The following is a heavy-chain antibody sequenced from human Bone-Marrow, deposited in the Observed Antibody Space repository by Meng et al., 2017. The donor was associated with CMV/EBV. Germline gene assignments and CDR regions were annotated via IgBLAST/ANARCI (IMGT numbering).Heavy chain of an antibody. J-gene: IGHJ5*02. CDR3: TRHLVMITFGGVLNWFDP. CDR1: GFTFSSYA. CDR2: IRSKANSYAT. Sequence: GESLKISCAASGFTFSSYAMHWVRQASGKGLEWVGRIRSKANSYATAYAASVKGRFTISRDDSKNTAYLQMNSLKTEDTAVYYCTRHLVMITFGGVLNWFDPWGQGNLVTCYS. V-gene: IGHV3-73*01. D-gene: IGHD3-16*01.